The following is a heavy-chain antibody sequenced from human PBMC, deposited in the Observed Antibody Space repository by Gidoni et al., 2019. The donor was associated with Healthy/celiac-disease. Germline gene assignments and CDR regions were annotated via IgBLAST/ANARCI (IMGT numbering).Heavy chain of an antibody. J-gene: IGHJ5*02. V-gene: IGHV4-31*03. D-gene: IGHD3-10*01. CDR3: ARAVGSMVRGVILFSWFDP. CDR1: GGSISSCGYY. CDR2: IYYSGST. Sequence: QVQLQESGPGLVKPSQTLSLTCTVSGGSISSCGYYWSWIRQHPGKGLEWIGYIYYSGSTSYTPSLKSRVTISVDTSKNQFSLKLSSVTAADTAVYYCARAVGSMVRGVILFSWFDPWGQGTLVTVSS.